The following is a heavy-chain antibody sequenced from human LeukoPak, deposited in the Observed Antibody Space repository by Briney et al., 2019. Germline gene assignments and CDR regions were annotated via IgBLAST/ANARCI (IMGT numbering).Heavy chain of an antibody. V-gene: IGHV3-23*01. J-gene: IGHJ3*02. CDR2: ISGSGGST. CDR3: AKDLDIVGAIGGAFDI. CDR1: GFTFSSYA. D-gene: IGHD1-26*01. Sequence: PGGSLRLSCAASGFTFSSYAMSWVRQAPGKGLEWVSAISGSGGSTYYADSVKGRFTISRDNSKNTLYLQMNSLRAEGTAVYYCAKDLDIVGAIGGAFDIWGQGTMVTVSS.